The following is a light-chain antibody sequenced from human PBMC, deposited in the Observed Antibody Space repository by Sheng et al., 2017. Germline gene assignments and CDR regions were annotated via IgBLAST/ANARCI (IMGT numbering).Light chain of an antibody. CDR3: QTYSGAPLLT. CDR2: AVS. Sequence: DIQMTQSPSSLSASVGDRVTITCRASQGINNYLAWYQQKPGKVPKLLIYAVSILQSGVPSRFSGRGSGTYFTLTISSLQPEDVATYYCQTYSGAPLLTFGGGTKVEIK. J-gene: IGKJ4*01. V-gene: IGKV1-27*01. CDR1: QGINNY.